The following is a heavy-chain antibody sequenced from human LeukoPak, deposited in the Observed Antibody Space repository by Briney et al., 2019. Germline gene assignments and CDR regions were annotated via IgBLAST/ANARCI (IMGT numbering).Heavy chain of an antibody. CDR2: IRHEGNYK. D-gene: IGHD5-18*01. CDR3: ARDLSPDGYSYGYCFDS. J-gene: IGHJ4*02. CDR1: EFTFSSAV. Sequence: GGSLRLSCAVSEFTFSSAVMHWVRQAPGKGPEWVAVIRHEGNYKYYADSVKGRFTISRDNSKNTLYLQMNSLRAEDTAVYYCARDLSPDGYSYGYCFDSWGQGTLVTVSS. V-gene: IGHV3-33*01.